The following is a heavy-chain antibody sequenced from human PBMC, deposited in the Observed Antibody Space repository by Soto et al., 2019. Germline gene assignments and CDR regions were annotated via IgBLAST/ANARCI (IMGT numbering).Heavy chain of an antibody. CDR2: ISGSGGST. Sequence: GGLRLSCAASGFTFSSYAMSWVRQAPGKGLEWVSAISGSGGSTYYADSVKGRFTISRDNSKNTLYLQMNSLRAEDTAVYYCAKDPHNCSGGSCYGGPYYYYGMDVWGQGTTVTVSS. CDR1: GFTFSSYA. V-gene: IGHV3-23*01. J-gene: IGHJ6*02. CDR3: AKDPHNCSGGSCYGGPYYYYGMDV. D-gene: IGHD2-15*01.